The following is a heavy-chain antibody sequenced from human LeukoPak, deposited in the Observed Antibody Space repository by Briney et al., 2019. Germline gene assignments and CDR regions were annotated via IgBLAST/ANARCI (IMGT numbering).Heavy chain of an antibody. CDR1: GGSISSYY. J-gene: IGHJ5*02. CDR2: IYYSGST. D-gene: IGHD3-3*01. CDR3: AREGLFGVVIITGNWFDP. Sequence: SETLSLTCTVSGGSISSYYWGWIRQPPGKGLEWIGSIYYSGSTYYNPSLKSRVTISVDTSKNQFSLKLSSVTAADTAVYYCAREGLFGVVIITGNWFDPWGQGTLVTVSS. V-gene: IGHV4-39*07.